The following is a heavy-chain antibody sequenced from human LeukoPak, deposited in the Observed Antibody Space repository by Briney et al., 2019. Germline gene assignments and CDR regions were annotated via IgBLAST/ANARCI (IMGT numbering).Heavy chain of an antibody. J-gene: IGHJ4*02. D-gene: IGHD3-3*01. CDR2: IRYDGSNK. Sequence: GGSLRLSCAASGFTFSSHGMHWVRQAPGKGLEWVAFIRYDGSNKYYADSVKGRFTISRDNSKNTLYLQMNSLRAEDTAVYYCAKDLFGVVIRAWEAFDYWGQGTLVTVSS. V-gene: IGHV3-30*02. CDR3: AKDLFGVVIRAWEAFDY. CDR1: GFTFSSHG.